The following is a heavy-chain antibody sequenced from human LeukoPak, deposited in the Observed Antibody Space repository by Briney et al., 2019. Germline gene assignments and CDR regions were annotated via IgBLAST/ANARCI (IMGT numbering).Heavy chain of an antibody. CDR2: IHDSGST. J-gene: IGHJ4*02. Sequence: SETLSLTCTVSGGTISSCYWNWIRQPPGKGLEWIGYIHDSGSTKYNPSLKSRVTISVETSKNQFSLKLSSVTAADTAVYYCARWYYGGWAFDYWGQGTLVTGSS. CDR1: GGTISSCY. V-gene: IGHV4-59*08. D-gene: IGHD3-3*01. CDR3: ARWYYGGWAFDY.